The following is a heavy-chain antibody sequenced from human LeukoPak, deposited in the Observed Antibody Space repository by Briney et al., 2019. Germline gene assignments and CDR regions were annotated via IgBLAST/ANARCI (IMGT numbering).Heavy chain of an antibody. D-gene: IGHD3-22*01. J-gene: IGHJ2*01. CDR1: GGSISSYY. V-gene: IGHV4-59*01. CDR2: IYYSGST. Sequence: PSETLSLTCTVSGGSISSYYWSWIRQPPGKGLEWIGYIYYSGSTDYNPSLKSRVTISVDTSKNQFSLKLSSVTAADTAVYYCARSSGYYKTYWYFDLWGRGTLVIVSS. CDR3: ARSSGYYKTYWYFDL.